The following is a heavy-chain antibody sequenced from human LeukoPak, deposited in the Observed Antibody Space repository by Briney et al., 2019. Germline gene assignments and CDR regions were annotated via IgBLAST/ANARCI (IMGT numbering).Heavy chain of an antibody. V-gene: IGHV4-31*03. D-gene: IGHD3-3*01. CDR3: ARRFLTIDNWSDP. J-gene: IGHJ5*02. Sequence: PSQTLSLTCTVSGGSISSGGYHWSWIRQHPGKGLEWIGYIYYSGSTYYNPSLKSRVTISVDTSKNQFSLKLSSVTAADTAVYYCARRFLTIDNWSDPWGQGTLVTVSS. CDR1: GGSISSGGYH. CDR2: IYYSGST.